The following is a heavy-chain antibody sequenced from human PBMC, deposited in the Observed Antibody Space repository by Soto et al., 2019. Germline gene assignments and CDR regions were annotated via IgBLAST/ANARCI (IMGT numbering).Heavy chain of an antibody. CDR3: ATRPLLRGAP. CDR1: GFTFSSND. CDR2: IWTSGST. V-gene: IGHV3-53*01. J-gene: IGHJ3*01. D-gene: IGHD3-16*01. Sequence: EVQLVESGGGLIQPGGSLRLSCEASGFTFSSNDMNWARQAPGKGLEWVTLIWTSGSTAYADSVKGRFTISRDNSKSALNLHMSSLRAEDTAVYYCATRPLLRGAPWGQGTMVTVSS.